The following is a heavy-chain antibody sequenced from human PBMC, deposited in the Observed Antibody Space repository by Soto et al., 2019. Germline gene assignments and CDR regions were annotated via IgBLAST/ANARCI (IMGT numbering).Heavy chain of an antibody. Sequence: EVQLLESGGGLVQPGGSLRLSCAASGFTFDIYAMSWVRQAPGKGLEWVSTIIGSGGSPYYADSVKGRFTISSDNSKNTLYVQMNSLRAEDTAEYYCAQLSGYDHYYDMDVWGQGTTVTVSS. CDR2: IIGSGGSP. J-gene: IGHJ6*02. V-gene: IGHV3-23*01. CDR3: AQLSGYDHYYDMDV. D-gene: IGHD5-12*01. CDR1: GFTFDIYA.